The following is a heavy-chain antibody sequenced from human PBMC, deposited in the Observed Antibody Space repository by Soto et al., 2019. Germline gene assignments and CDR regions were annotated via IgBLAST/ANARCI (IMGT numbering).Heavy chain of an antibody. CDR1: GGSISSGGYS. CDR3: ARAPYCSSTTCYPDPNWFDP. J-gene: IGHJ5*02. Sequence: KTSETLSLTCAVSGGSISSGGYSWSWIRQPPXKGLEWIGNIYHSGSTYYNPSLERRVTISMDRSKNQFSLKLSSVTAADTAVYYCARAPYCSSTTCYPDPNWFDPWGQGTLVTVFS. CDR2: IYHSGST. D-gene: IGHD2-2*01. V-gene: IGHV4-30-2*01.